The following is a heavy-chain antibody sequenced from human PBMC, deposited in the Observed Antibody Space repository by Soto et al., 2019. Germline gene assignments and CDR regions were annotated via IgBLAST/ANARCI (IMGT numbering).Heavy chain of an antibody. CDR2: IAHDGHT. Sequence: SETLSLTCDVSSGSITTSVLWTWVRQFPGKGLEWLGEIAHDGHTNYNPSLSGRVTMSVDLSKSQFSLNVASVTAADTAVYFCVGGRDYDYWGQGTLVTVSS. J-gene: IGHJ4*02. CDR1: SGSITTSVL. V-gene: IGHV4-4*02. D-gene: IGHD1-26*01. CDR3: VGGRDYDY.